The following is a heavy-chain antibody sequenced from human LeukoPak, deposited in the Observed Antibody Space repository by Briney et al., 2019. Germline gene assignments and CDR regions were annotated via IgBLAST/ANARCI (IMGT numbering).Heavy chain of an antibody. V-gene: IGHV4-59*01. D-gene: IGHD2-15*01. J-gene: IGHJ4*02. CDR1: GGSISSYY. CDR2: IYYSGNT. Sequence: SETLSLTCTVSGGSISSYYWNWIRQPPGKGLEWIRYIYYSGNTNYNPSLKSRVTISVDTSKNQFSLKLSSVTAADTAVYYCARVTLCGGSCYLPDYWGQGTLVTVSS. CDR3: ARVTLCGGSCYLPDY.